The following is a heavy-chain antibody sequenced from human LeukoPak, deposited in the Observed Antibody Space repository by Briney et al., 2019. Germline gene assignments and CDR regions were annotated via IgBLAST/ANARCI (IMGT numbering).Heavy chain of an antibody. D-gene: IGHD2-21*01. CDR2: ISSSGSTI. CDR3: ARDLFRDDLRKYYYYGMDV. J-gene: IGHJ6*02. V-gene: IGHV3-11*01. Sequence: PGGSLRLSCAASGFTFSDYYMSWIRQAPGKGLEWVSYISSSGSTIYYADSVKGRFTISRDNAKNSLYLQMNSLRAEDTAVYYCARDLFRDDLRKYYYYGMDVWGQGTTVTVSS. CDR1: GFTFSDYY.